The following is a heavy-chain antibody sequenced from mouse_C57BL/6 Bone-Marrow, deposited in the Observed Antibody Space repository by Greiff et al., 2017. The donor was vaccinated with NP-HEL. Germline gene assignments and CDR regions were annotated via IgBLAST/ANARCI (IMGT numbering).Heavy chain of an antibody. V-gene: IGHV10-1*01. CDR3: VRDLYGRFAY. Sequence: EVMLVESGGGLVQPKGSLKLSCAASGFSFNTYAMNWVRQAPGKGLEWVARIRSKSNNYATYYADSVKDRFTISRDDSESMLYLQMNNLKTEDTAMYYCVRDLYGRFAYWGQGTLVTVSA. CDR1: GFSFNTYA. J-gene: IGHJ3*01. D-gene: IGHD2-10*02. CDR2: IRSKSNNYAT.